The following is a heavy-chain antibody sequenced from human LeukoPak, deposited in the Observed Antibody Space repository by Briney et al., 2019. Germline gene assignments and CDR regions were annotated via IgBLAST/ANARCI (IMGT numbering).Heavy chain of an antibody. V-gene: IGHV3-23*01. CDR2: ISGSGDIT. CDR3: AKLTRQHCGKDCPYPFDY. Sequence: GGSLRLSCAASGFTFGNYSMIWIRQSPGKGLEWVSVISGSGDITNDADSVTGRFTISRDNSKNTLYLHMNSLSAEDTAIYYCAKLTRQHCGKDCPYPFDYCGQGTLVTVSS. CDR1: GFTFGNYS. J-gene: IGHJ4*02. D-gene: IGHD2-21*01.